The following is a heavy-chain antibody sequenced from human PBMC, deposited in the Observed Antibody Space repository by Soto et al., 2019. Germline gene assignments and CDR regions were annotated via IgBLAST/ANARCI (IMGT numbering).Heavy chain of an antibody. CDR2: IYYSGRT. Sequence: QLQLQESGPGLVKPSETLSLTCSVSGDSISSSNYYWGWIRQPPGKGLEWIGSIYYSGRTYYNPSLRSRGSMSLDMSKNRFALQLTSLTAADTAVYYCASYELSTAYLPQYHFDYWGQGTLVTVSA. CDR3: ASYELSTAYLPQYHFDY. V-gene: IGHV4-39*02. J-gene: IGHJ4*02. D-gene: IGHD3-9*01. CDR1: GDSISSSNYY.